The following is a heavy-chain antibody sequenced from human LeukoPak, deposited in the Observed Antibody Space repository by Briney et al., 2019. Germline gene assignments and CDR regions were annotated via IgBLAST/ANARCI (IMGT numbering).Heavy chain of an antibody. D-gene: IGHD6-13*01. V-gene: IGHV4-59*01. J-gene: IGHJ4*02. CDR1: GGPISSYY. Sequence: SEILSLTCTITGGPISSYYWSWFRQPPGKGLEWIGYIYYSGSTNYNPSLKSRVTISVDTSKNQFSPKLSSVTAAGTAVYYCARVFSDSSSWYVVYWGQGTLVTVSS. CDR3: ARVFSDSSSWYVVY. CDR2: IYYSGST.